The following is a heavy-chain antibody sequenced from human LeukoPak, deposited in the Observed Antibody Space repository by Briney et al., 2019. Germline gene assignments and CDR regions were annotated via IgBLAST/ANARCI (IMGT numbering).Heavy chain of an antibody. CDR1: GYTLTELS. J-gene: IGHJ5*02. V-gene: IGHV1-24*01. CDR3: AIGGTMVRGVIITSNWFDP. CDR2: FDPEDGET. Sequence: ASVKVSCKVSGYTLTELSMHWVRQAPGKGRECMGGFDPEDGETIYAQKFQGRVTMTEDTSTDTAYMELSSLRSEDTAVYYCAIGGTMVRGVIITSNWFDPWGQGTLVTVSS. D-gene: IGHD3-10*01.